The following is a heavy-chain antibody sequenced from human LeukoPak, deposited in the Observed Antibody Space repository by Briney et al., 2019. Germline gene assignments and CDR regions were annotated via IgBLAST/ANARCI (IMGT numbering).Heavy chain of an antibody. D-gene: IGHD2-2*01. CDR2: ISGYNGDT. CDR1: GYTFSSYT. Sequence: ASVKVSCKASGYTFSSYTISWVRQAPGQGLEWMGWISGYNGDTDYAQKLQGRVTMTTDTSTSTAYMELRSLGSDHTAVYYCARTGYHPALPHNYFDYWGQGTLVTVSS. J-gene: IGHJ4*02. CDR3: ARTGYHPALPHNYFDY. V-gene: IGHV1-18*01.